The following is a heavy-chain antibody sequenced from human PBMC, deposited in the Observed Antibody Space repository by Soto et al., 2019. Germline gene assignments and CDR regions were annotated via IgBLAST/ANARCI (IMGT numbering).Heavy chain of an antibody. CDR1: GGSISSSSYY. D-gene: IGHD2-2*01. CDR2: IYYSGST. Sequence: SETLSLTCTVSGGSISSSSYYWGWIRQPPGKGLEWIGSIYYSGSTYYNPSLKSRVTISVDTSKNQFSLKLSSVTAADTAVYYCARHVFGFFFSTSCYYYMDVGGKGTRVTVSS. CDR3: ARHVFGFFFSTSCYYYMDV. J-gene: IGHJ6*03. V-gene: IGHV4-39*01.